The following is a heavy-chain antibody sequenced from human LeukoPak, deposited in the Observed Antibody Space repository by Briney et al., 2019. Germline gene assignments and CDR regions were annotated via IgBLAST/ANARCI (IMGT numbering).Heavy chain of an antibody. CDR1: GFTFSSYG. CDR3: ARGRIAAAGTGFDP. V-gene: IGHV3-23*01. D-gene: IGHD6-13*01. CDR2: ISGSGGST. Sequence: GGSLRLSCAASGFTFSSYGMSWVRQAPGKGLEWVSAISGSGGSTYYADSVKGRFTISRDNAKNSLYLQMNSLRAEDTAVYYCARGRIAAAGTGFDPWGQGTLVTVSS. J-gene: IGHJ5*02.